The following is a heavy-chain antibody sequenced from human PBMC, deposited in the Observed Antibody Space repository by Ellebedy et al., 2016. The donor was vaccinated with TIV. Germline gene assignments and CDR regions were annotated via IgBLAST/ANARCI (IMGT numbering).Heavy chain of an antibody. CDR1: GGSFSGYY. D-gene: IGHD6-13*01. J-gene: IGHJ6*02. CDR3: ASFSESWYLNYYYGMDV. V-gene: IGHV4-34*01. Sequence: MPSETLSLTCAVYGGSFSGYYWSWIRQPPGKGLEWIGEINHSGSTNYNPSLKSRVTISVDTSKNQFSLKLSSVTAADTAVYYCASFSESWYLNYYYGMDVWGQGTTVTVSS. CDR2: INHSGST.